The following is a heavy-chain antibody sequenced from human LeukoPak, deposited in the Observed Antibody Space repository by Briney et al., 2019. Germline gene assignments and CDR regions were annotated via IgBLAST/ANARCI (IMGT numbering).Heavy chain of an antibody. CDR2: MNTNSGNT. Sequence: TSLKVSCKASVYTFTSYDISWVRHAPGQGLEWVGWMNTNSGNTGYAQKFRGRVTMTRNTSISTAYMELSSLRSEDTAMYYCAIRYGWGKKYYYYFYIDGWGKGITVTVSS. D-gene: IGHD3-10*01. J-gene: IGHJ6*03. CDR3: AIRYGWGKKYYYYFYIDG. V-gene: IGHV1-8*01. CDR1: VYTFTSYD.